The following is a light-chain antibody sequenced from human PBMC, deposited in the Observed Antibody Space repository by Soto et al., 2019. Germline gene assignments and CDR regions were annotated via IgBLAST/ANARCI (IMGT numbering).Light chain of an antibody. Sequence: EIVLTQSPGTLSVSPGERATLSCRASQSVNSNYLAWYQHKPGQAPRLLIFGTSSRATGIPDRFSGSGSGTDFPLTVSRLEPEDFAVYYCQQYGGSPLTFGGGTKVEIK. CDR2: GTS. J-gene: IGKJ4*01. CDR3: QQYGGSPLT. V-gene: IGKV3-20*01. CDR1: QSVNSNY.